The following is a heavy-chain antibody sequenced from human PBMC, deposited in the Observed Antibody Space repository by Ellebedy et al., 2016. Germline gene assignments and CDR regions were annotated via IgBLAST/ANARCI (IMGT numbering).Heavy chain of an antibody. D-gene: IGHD4-11*01. Sequence: GGSLRLXYAASKFTFSRYGMHWVRQAPGKGLEWVAVISYDGSYKYYADSVKGRFTISRDNSKNTLYMQMNSLRHEDTAVYFCAKDWAYSSYYNYGMDVWGQGTTVTVSS. CDR1: KFTFSRYG. V-gene: IGHV3-30*18. CDR2: ISYDGSYK. CDR3: AKDWAYSSYYNYGMDV. J-gene: IGHJ6*02.